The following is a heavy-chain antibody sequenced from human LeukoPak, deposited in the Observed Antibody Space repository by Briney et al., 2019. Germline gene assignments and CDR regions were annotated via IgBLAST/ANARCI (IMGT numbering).Heavy chain of an antibody. CDR2: IKQDGSEK. J-gene: IGHJ3*02. D-gene: IGHD2-2*01. V-gene: IGHV3-7*01. CDR3: ARDQARQNVDCSSTTCYGPAAFDI. CDR1: GFTFSSYW. Sequence: GGSLRLSCAASGFTFSSYWMSWVRQAPGKGLEWVANIKQDGSEKYYVDFVKGRFTISRDNAKNSLYLQMNSLRAEDTAVYYCARDQARQNVDCSSTTCYGPAAFDIWGQGTMVTVSS.